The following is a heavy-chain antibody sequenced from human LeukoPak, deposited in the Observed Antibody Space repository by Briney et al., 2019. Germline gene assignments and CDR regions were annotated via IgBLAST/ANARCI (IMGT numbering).Heavy chain of an antibody. V-gene: IGHV1-18*01. CDR3: AGVYYCDCSDYGYYYWDV. CDR2: ISPYNGNT. D-gene: IGHD4-11*01. J-gene: IGHJ6*03. Sequence: ASVKVSCKASGYTFTSYCISLVRQAPGQGLEWMGWISPYNGNTNYAQKLQGRVTMTTDTSTSTAYMELRSLRSDDTVVYYCAGVYYCDCSDYGYYYWDVWGKGTTVTVSS. CDR1: GYTFTSYC.